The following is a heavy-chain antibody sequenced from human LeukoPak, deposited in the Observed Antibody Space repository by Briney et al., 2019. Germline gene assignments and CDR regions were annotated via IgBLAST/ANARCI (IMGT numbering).Heavy chain of an antibody. D-gene: IGHD6-13*01. CDR2: IIPIFGTA. V-gene: IGHV1-69*05. Sequence: GASVKVSCKASGGTFSSYAISWVRQAPGQGLEWMGGIIPIFGTANYAQKFQGRVTITTDESTSTAYMELSSLRSEDTAVYYCARERQAAAGPDAFDIWGQGTMVTVSS. J-gene: IGHJ3*02. CDR1: GGTFSSYA. CDR3: ARERQAAAGPDAFDI.